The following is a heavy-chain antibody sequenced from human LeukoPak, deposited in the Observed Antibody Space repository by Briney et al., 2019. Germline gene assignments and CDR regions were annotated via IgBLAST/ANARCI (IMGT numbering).Heavy chain of an antibody. CDR1: GFTFSSYA. D-gene: IGHD3-10*01. J-gene: IGHJ2*01. CDR3: AKIGVIGLWYFDL. Sequence: GGSLRLSCAASGFTFSSYAMSWVRQAPGKGLEWVSAISGSGGDYTYYADSVKDRFTISRDNSKNTLYLQMNSLRAEDTAVYYCAKIGVIGLWYFDLWGRGTLATVSS. CDR2: ISGSGGDYT. V-gene: IGHV3-23*01.